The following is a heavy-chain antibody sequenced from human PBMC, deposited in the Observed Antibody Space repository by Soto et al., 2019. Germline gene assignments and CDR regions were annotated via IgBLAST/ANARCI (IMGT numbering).Heavy chain of an antibody. J-gene: IGHJ6*02. D-gene: IGHD3-9*01. CDR1: GYTFSSYG. CDR2: ISPYDGNT. V-gene: IGHV1-18*01. Sequence: QVQLVQSGGEVKKPGASVKVSCKASGYTFSSYGINWVRQAPGQGLEWLGWISPYDGNTKYAQILQGRVSMTTDTSTKTAYMEVRSLRSDDTAVYYCARGGYYDSSSSRNYHYYGMNVWAQGTTVTVSS. CDR3: ARGGYYDSSSSRNYHYYGMNV.